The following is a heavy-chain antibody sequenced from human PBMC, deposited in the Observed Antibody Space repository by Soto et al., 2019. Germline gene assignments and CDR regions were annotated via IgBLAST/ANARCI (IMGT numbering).Heavy chain of an antibody. CDR3: ARMFHCSGGTCPFDY. CDR1: GFSLSTSGMR. D-gene: IGHD2-15*01. Sequence: GSGPTLVNPTQTLALTCTFSGFSLSTSGMRVSWIRQPPGKALEWLARIDWDDDKFYNTSLKTRLTISKDSSKNQVVLTMTNMDPVDTATYYCARMFHCSGGTCPFDYWGQGALVTVSS. J-gene: IGHJ4*02. V-gene: IGHV2-70*04. CDR2: IDWDDDK.